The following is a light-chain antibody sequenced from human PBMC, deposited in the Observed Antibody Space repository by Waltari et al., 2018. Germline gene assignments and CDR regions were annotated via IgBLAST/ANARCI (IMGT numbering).Light chain of an antibody. CDR2: AVS. CDR3: TSYTSSNTLG. J-gene: IGLJ1*01. Sequence: QSALTQPASVSGSPGQSITISCTGTSRDLGCYNHVPLYQQHPGKAPQLMIYAVSNRPSGVSNRFSGSKSGNTASLTISGLQAEDEADYYCTSYTSSNTLGFGTGTKVTVL. CDR1: SRDLGCYNH. V-gene: IGLV2-14*03.